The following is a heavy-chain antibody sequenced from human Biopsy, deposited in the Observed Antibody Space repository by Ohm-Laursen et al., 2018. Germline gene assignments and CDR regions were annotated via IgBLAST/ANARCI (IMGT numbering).Heavy chain of an antibody. J-gene: IGHJ6*02. Sequence: ASVKAFCKASGYTFTSYGISWVRQAPGQGLEWMGWIITENGNTIYAQNLQGRVTMTADTSTSTVYMEVTSLRSDDTAVYYCARAKLEPVYYYYGMDVWGQGTTVIVSS. CDR1: GYTFTSYG. D-gene: IGHD1-1*01. CDR2: IITENGNT. V-gene: IGHV1-18*01. CDR3: ARAKLEPVYYYYGMDV.